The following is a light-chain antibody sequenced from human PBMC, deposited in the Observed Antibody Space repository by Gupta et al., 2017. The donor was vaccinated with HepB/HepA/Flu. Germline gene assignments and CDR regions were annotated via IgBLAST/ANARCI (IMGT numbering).Light chain of an antibody. CDR2: DAS. Sequence: EVVFTHSPATLPLSSGERATLYCSASQSVSSYLACYQQKPGQAPSLLIYDASNRATGIPARFSGSWSGTVFTLTISSLAPEDFAVYYCQRSSNSPTFGGGTKVEIK. V-gene: IGKV3-11*01. CDR3: QRSSNSPT. CDR1: QSVSSY. J-gene: IGKJ4*01.